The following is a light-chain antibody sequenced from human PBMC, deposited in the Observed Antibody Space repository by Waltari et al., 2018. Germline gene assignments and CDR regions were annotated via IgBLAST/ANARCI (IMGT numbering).Light chain of an antibody. CDR1: QSVSSSY. J-gene: IGKJ5*01. Sequence: VLTQSPATLSLSQGERASLPCGASQSVSSSYLAWYQQKPGLAPRLLIYDASSRATAIPDRFSGSGSGTDFTLTISRLEPEDFAVYYCQQYGSSPVTFGQGTRLEIK. CDR3: QQYGSSPVT. CDR2: DAS. V-gene: IGKV3D-20*01.